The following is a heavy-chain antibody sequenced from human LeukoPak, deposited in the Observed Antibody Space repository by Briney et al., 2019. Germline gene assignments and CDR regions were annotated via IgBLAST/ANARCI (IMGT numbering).Heavy chain of an antibody. J-gene: IGHJ5*02. CDR3: ARERYDDSRGFDP. V-gene: IGHV6-1*01. CDR1: GDSVSSNSAA. Sequence: PSQTLSLTCAISGDSVSSNSAAWNWIRQSPSSGLEWLGRTYYRSKWYNEYAVSVKSRITINPDTSKNQFSLQLNSVTPEDTAVYYCARERYDDSRGFDPWGQGTLVTVSS. CDR2: TYYRSKWYN. D-gene: IGHD3-9*01.